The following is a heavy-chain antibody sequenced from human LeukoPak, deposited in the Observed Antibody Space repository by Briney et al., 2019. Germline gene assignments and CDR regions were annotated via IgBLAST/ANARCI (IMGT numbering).Heavy chain of an antibody. Sequence: GRSLRLSCAASGFTFSSYAMHWVRQAPGKGLEWVAVISYDGSNKYYADSVKGRFTISRDNSKNTLYLQMNSLRAEDTAVYYCAREVDSSGFFNRNWFDPWGQGTLVIVSS. CDR3: AREVDSSGFFNRNWFDP. D-gene: IGHD6-19*01. CDR2: ISYDGSNK. J-gene: IGHJ5*02. V-gene: IGHV3-30*04. CDR1: GFTFSSYA.